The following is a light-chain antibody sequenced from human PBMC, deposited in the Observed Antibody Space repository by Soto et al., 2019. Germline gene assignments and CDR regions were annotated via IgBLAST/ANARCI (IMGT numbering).Light chain of an antibody. V-gene: IGKV3-11*01. CDR2: DAC. CDR3: QQRSNWIT. Sequence: EIVLTQSPGTLSLSPVERATLSCRASQSVSRYLAWYQQKPGQAPRLLIYDACYRATGIPARFSGSGSGTDFILTISSLEPEDFAIYYCQQRSNWITFGQGTRLEIK. J-gene: IGKJ5*01. CDR1: QSVSRY.